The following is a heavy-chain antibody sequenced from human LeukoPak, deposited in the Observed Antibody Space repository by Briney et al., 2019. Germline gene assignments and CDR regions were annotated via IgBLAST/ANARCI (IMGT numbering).Heavy chain of an antibody. CDR3: AVPSRGAVGFDY. V-gene: IGHV1-46*01. J-gene: IGHJ4*02. Sequence: ASAKVSCKASGYAFTSYYIQWVRQAPGQGLEWMGIINPSGGSTSYAQKFQGRVTMTRDTSTSTVYMELSSLRSEDTAVYYCAVPSRGAVGFDYWGQGTLVTVSS. CDR2: INPSGGST. D-gene: IGHD1-26*01. CDR1: GYAFTSYY.